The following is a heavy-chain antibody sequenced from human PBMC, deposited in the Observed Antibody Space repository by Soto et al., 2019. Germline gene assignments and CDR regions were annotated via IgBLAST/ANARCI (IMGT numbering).Heavy chain of an antibody. J-gene: IGHJ4*02. CDR1: GFTFSSYG. CDR2: IWYDGSNK. D-gene: IGHD6-19*01. Sequence: QVQLVESGGGVVQPGRSLRLSCAASGFTFSSYGMHWVRQAPGKGLEWVAVIWYDGSNKYYADSVKGRFTSSRDNSKNTLYLQMNSLRAEDTAVYYCARDRYSRGWYSRYYFDYWGQGTLVTVSS. CDR3: ARDRYSRGWYSRYYFDY. V-gene: IGHV3-33*01.